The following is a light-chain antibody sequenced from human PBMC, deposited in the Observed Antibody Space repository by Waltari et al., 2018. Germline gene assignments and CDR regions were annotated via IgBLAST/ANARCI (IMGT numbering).Light chain of an antibody. CDR2: YDS. J-gene: IGLJ3*02. CDR1: KIGRKS. CDR3: QVWDDVTDSGV. Sequence: YVLTQPPSVSVDPGKTARLTCGGDKIGRKSVNWSQQKPGQAPVLVMFYDSDRPSEIPERFSGSNSGNTATLTISWVEAGDEADYHCQVWDDVTDSGVFGGGTKLTVL. V-gene: IGLV3-21*04.